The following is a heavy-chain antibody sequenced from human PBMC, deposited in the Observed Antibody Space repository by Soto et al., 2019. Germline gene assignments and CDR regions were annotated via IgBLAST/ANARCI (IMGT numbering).Heavy chain of an antibody. V-gene: IGHV4-34*01. CDR2: INHSGST. CDR1: GGSFSGYY. Sequence: QVQLQQWGVGLLKPSETLSLTCAVYGGSFSGYYWSWIRQPPGKGLEWIGEINHSGSTNYNPSLKSRVTISVDTSKNQFSLKLSSVTAADTAVYYCARGRRNRYYYYGMDVWGQGTTVTVSS. J-gene: IGHJ6*02. CDR3: ARGRRNRYYYYGMDV.